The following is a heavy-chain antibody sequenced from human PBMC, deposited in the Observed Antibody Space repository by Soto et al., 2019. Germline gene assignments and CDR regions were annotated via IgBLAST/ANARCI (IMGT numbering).Heavy chain of an antibody. D-gene: IGHD6-13*01. Sequence: KTSETLSLTCAVYGGSFSGYYWSWIRQPPGKGLEWIGEINHSGSTNYNPSLKSRVTISVDTSKNQFSLKLSSVTAADTAVYYCAREGYPESSSWYVDYWGQGTLVTVSS. V-gene: IGHV4-34*01. CDR3: AREGYPESSSWYVDY. J-gene: IGHJ4*02. CDR1: GGSFSGYY. CDR2: INHSGST.